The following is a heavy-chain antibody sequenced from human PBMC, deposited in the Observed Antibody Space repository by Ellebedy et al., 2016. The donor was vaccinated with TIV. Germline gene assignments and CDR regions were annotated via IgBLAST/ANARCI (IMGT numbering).Heavy chain of an antibody. D-gene: IGHD3-3*01. CDR2: ITGDGSGT. CDR1: GFSFSPQW. J-gene: IGHJ5*02. V-gene: IGHV3-74*01. CDR3: AREHWSSLPS. Sequence: GESLKISCAASGFSFSPQWMSWVRQAPGKGLVWVSGITGDGSGTNYADSVRGRFIISRDNAKNTLYLQMNSLGADDTAVDYCAREHWSSLPSWGQGTLVTVSS.